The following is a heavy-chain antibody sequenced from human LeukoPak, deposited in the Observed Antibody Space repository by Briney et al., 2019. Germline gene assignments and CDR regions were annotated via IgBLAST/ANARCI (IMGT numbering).Heavy chain of an antibody. CDR1: GGTFSSYA. CDR3: ARERVGDIVVVPAALPLDAFDI. Sequence: ASVKVSCKASGGTFSSYAISWVRQAPGQGLEWMGGIIPIFGTANYAQKFQGRVTITADESTSTAYMELSSLRSEDTAVYYCARERVGDIVVVPAALPLDAFDIWGQGTMVTVSS. CDR2: IIPIFGTA. V-gene: IGHV1-69*01. J-gene: IGHJ3*02. D-gene: IGHD2-2*01.